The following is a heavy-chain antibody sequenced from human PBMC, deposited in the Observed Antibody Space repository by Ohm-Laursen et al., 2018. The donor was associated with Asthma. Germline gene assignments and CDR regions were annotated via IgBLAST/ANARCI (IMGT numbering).Heavy chain of an antibody. CDR2: ISTASTFI. Sequence: SLRLSCTASGYTFSRYSIHWVRQAPGKGLEWVASISTASTFIYYADSVRGRFTISRDNAKNSLYLQMNSLRAEDTAVYYCARGDYGDHFDYWGQGTLVTVSS. D-gene: IGHD4-17*01. V-gene: IGHV3-21*01. CDR3: ARGDYGDHFDY. J-gene: IGHJ4*02. CDR1: GYTFSRYS.